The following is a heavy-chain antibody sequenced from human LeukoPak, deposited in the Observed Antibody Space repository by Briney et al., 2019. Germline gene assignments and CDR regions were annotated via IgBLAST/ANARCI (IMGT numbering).Heavy chain of an antibody. CDR3: ARSLYDFWSGYLFDY. D-gene: IGHD3-3*01. Sequence: PSETLSLTCAVYGGSFSGYYWSWIRQPPGKGLEWIGEINHSGSTNYNPSLKSRVTISVDTSKNQFSLKLSSVTAADTAVYYCARSLYDFWSGYLFDYWGQGTLVTVSS. CDR2: INHSGST. V-gene: IGHV4-34*01. CDR1: GGSFSGYY. J-gene: IGHJ4*02.